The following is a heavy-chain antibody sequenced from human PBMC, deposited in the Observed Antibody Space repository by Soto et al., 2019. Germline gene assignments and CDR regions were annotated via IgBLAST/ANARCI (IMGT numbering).Heavy chain of an antibody. CDR3: ARKRIAAAGTLDYYYYYGMDV. V-gene: IGHV1-69*06. J-gene: IGHJ6*02. D-gene: IGHD6-13*01. Sequence: PSVKVSCKASGGTFSSYAISWVRQAPGQGLEWMGGIIPIFGTANYAQKFQGRVTITADKSTSTAYMELSSLRSEDTAVYYCARKRIAAAGTLDYYYYYGMDVWGQGTTVTVSS. CDR2: IIPIFGTA. CDR1: GGTFSSYA.